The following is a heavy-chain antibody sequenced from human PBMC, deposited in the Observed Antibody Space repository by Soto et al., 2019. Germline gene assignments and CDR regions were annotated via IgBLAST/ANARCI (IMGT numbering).Heavy chain of an antibody. CDR3: ARLPLSYYGSESVIRGAFDI. Sequence: GESLKISCKASGYSFTNCWIGWVLQIPWEGLEWMGIIYPGDSDSRYSPSFQGQVTIAVDKSISTAYLQWSSLKASDTAMYYCARLPLSYYGSESVIRGAFDIWGQGTVVTVSS. J-gene: IGHJ3*02. V-gene: IGHV5-51*01. CDR1: GYSFTNCW. CDR2: IYPGDSDS. D-gene: IGHD3-10*01.